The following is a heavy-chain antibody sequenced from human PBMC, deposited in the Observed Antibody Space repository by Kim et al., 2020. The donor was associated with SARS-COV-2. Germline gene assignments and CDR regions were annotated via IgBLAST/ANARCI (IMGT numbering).Heavy chain of an antibody. J-gene: IGHJ4*02. Sequence: YHPSLKSRVTISVDTAKNQFSLKLSSVTAADTAVYYCARGITMIVVAFDYWGQGTLVTVSS. CDR3: ARGITMIVVAFDY. D-gene: IGHD3-22*01. V-gene: IGHV4-34*01.